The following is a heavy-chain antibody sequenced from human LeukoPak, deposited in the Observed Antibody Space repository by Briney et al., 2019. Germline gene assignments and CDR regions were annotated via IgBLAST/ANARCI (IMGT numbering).Heavy chain of an antibody. D-gene: IGHD4-11*01. CDR2: ISSSGSTI. CDR3: AAMTSVTTGDY. Sequence: GGSLRLSCAASGFTFSSYEMNWVRQAPGKGLEWVSYISSSGSTIYYADSVKGRFTISRDNAKNSLYLQMNSLRAEDTAVYYCAAMTSVTTGDYWGRGTLVTVSS. CDR1: GFTFSSYE. V-gene: IGHV3-48*03. J-gene: IGHJ4*02.